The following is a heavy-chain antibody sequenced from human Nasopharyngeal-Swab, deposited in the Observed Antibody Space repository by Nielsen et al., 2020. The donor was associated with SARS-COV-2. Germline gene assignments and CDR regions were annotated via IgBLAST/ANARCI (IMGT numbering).Heavy chain of an antibody. D-gene: IGHD6-13*01. CDR2: IYASGDT. V-gene: IGHV3-66*03. CDR1: GFTVTNNY. Sequence: GESLKISCAASGFTVTNNYMTWVRQVPGKGLEWISHIYASGDTHTADAVKGRFTISRDNAKNSLYLQMNSLRAEDTAVYYCASIAAAHTTYFDYWGQGTLVTVSS. J-gene: IGHJ4*02. CDR3: ASIAAAHTTYFDY.